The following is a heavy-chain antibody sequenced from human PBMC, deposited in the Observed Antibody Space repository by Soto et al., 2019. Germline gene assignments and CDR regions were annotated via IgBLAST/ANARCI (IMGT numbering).Heavy chain of an antibody. J-gene: IGHJ4*02. CDR3: ARSGWLFDY. D-gene: IGHD6-19*01. Sequence: SETLSLTCTVSGGSISSRSYYWGWIRQPPGKGLEWIGSIYYSGSTYYNPSLKSRVTISVDTSKNQFSLKLSSVTAADTAVYYCARSGWLFDYWGQGTLVTVSS. CDR1: GGSISSRSYY. CDR2: IYYSGST. V-gene: IGHV4-39*01.